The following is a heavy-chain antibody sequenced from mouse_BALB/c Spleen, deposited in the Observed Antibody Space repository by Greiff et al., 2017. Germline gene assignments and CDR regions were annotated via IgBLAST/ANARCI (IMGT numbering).Heavy chain of an antibody. V-gene: IGHV5-6-3*01. CDR2: INSNGGST. CDR3: ARGNWVAY. D-gene: IGHD2-1*01. J-gene: IGHJ3*01. Sequence: EVQGVESGGGLVQPGGSLKLSCAASGFTFSSYGMSWVRQTPDKRLELVATINSNGGSTYYPDSVKGRFTISRDNAKNTLYLQMSSLKSEDTAMYYCARGNWVAYWGQGTLVTVSA. CDR1: GFTFSSYG.